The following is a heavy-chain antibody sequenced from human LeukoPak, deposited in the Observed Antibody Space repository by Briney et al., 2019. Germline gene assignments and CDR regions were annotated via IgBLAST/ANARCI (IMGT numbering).Heavy chain of an antibody. V-gene: IGHV5-51*01. CDR3: ARGYSYDYFDY. J-gene: IGHJ4*02. CDR2: IYPGDSDT. CDR1: GYRFTNYW. Sequence: GESLKISCKGSGYRFTNYWIGWVRQMPGKGLEWMGIIYPGDSDTRYIPSFQGQVTISADKSISTAYLQWSSLKASDTAMYYCARGYSYDYFDYWGQGTLVTVSS. D-gene: IGHD5-18*01.